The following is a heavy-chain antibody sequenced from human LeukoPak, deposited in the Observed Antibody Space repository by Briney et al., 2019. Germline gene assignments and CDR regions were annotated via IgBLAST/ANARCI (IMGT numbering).Heavy chain of an antibody. CDR3: AREWQQLGGDYYYGMDV. D-gene: IGHD6-13*01. Sequence: ASVKVSCKASGYTFTSYGISWVRQAPGQGLEWMGWISAYNGNTNYAQKLQGRVTMTTDTSTSTAYMELRSLRSDDTAVYYRAREWQQLGGDYYYGMDVWGQGTTVTVSS. V-gene: IGHV1-18*01. CDR2: ISAYNGNT. CDR1: GYTFTSYG. J-gene: IGHJ6*02.